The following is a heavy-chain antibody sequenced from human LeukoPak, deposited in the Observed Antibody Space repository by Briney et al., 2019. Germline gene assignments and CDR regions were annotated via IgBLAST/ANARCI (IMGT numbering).Heavy chain of an antibody. CDR3: ARAEAAEWSDAFDI. J-gene: IGHJ3*02. CDR2: ISSSSSTI. D-gene: IGHD3-3*01. V-gene: IGHV3-48*01. Sequence: GGSLRLSCAASGFTFSSYSMNWVRQAPGEGLEWVSYISSSSSTIYYADSVKGRFTISRDNAKNSLYLQMNSLRAEDTAVYYCARAEAAEWSDAFDIWGQGTMVTVSS. CDR1: GFTFSSYS.